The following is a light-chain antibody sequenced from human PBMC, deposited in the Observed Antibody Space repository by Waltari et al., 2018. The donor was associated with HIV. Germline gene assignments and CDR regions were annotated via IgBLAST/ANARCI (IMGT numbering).Light chain of an antibody. CDR3: SSYKDANDVV. CDR2: EVG. J-gene: IGLJ2*01. V-gene: IGLV2-8*01. Sequence: QSALTQPPSASGSPGQSVTVSCTGTSSDVGGFDYVSWYHQQPPKAPKLIHYEVGRRPSAVPDRFSGSKSGNAASLTVAGLQPEDECDYYCSSYKDANDVVFGGGTKLTVL. CDR1: SSDVGGFDY.